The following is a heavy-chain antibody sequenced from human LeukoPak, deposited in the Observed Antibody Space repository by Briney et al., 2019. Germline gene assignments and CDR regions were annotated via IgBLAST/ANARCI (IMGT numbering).Heavy chain of an antibody. CDR1: GGSINSGDYY. J-gene: IGHJ3*02. Sequence: SETLSLTCTVSGGSINSGDYYWSWIRQPPGKGLEWIGEIYHSGSTNYNPSLKSRVTISVDKSKNQFSLKLSSVTAADTAVYYCARERITMIVVARDDAFDIWGQGTMVTVSS. V-gene: IGHV4-39*07. CDR3: ARERITMIVVARDDAFDI. D-gene: IGHD3-22*01. CDR2: IYHSGST.